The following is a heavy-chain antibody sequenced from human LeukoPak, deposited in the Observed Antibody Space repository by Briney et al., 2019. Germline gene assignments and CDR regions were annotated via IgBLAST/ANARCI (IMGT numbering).Heavy chain of an antibody. CDR2: IIPIHGLA. CDR1: GGTLSSHG. CDR3: ARDRKGCSTTSCYASSDD. V-gene: IGHV1-69*04. D-gene: IGHD2-2*01. J-gene: IGHJ4*02. Sequence: ASVKVSCKASGGTLSSHGINWVRQAPGQGLEWLGRIIPIHGLANYAQKFQGRVTITADTSTNTVFMELSSLRSEDTAIYYCARDRKGCSTTSCYASSDDWGQGTLVTVSS.